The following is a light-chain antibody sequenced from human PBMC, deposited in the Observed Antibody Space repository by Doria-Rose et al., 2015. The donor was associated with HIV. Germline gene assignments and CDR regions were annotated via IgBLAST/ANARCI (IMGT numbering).Light chain of an antibody. V-gene: IGKV4-1*01. CDR2: WAS. J-gene: IGKJ3*01. CDR1: QSLLYTSKNY. CDR3: QQYYDTPS. Sequence: DIRLTQSPESLGMSLGERATLNCKSNQSLLYTSKNYLAWYRQKPGQPPKLLIYWASTRQSGVTARFSGSGSGTDFTLTISSLEAEDVAVYYCQQYYDTPSFGPGTTVDIK.